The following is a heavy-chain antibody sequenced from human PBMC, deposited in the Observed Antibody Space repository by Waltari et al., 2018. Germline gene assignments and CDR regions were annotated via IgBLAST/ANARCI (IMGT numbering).Heavy chain of an antibody. V-gene: IGHV4-59*11. D-gene: IGHD3-22*01. CDR2: IYYSGST. CDR1: GGPINNHD. CDR3: ARLQEDSYNYHGMDV. J-gene: IGHJ6*02. Sequence: QVQLQESGPGLVKPSETLSLTCTVSGGPINNHDWSWIPQPPGKGLEWIGYIYYSGSTNYNPSLKSRVTISVDTSKNQFSLKLRSVTAADTAVYYCARLQEDSYNYHGMDVWGQGSTVTVSS.